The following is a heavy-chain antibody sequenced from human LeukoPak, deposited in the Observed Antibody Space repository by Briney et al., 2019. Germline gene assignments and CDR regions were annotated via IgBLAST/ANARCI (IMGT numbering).Heavy chain of an antibody. V-gene: IGHV4-59*03. J-gene: IGHJ4*02. CDR1: GFTFSSYS. CDR3: ATYYVNGAGRGH. Sequence: GSLRLSCAASGFTFSSYSMNWVRQAPGKGLEWIGHNMNTYYNPSLKSRVTISIDTSKNQFSLMLSTVTAADTAIYYCATYYVNGAGRGHWGPGTLVTVSS. D-gene: IGHD2-8*01. CDR2: NMNT.